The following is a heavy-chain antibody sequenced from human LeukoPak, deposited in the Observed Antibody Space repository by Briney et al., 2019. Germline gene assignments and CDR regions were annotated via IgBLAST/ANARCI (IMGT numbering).Heavy chain of an antibody. Sequence: GGSLRLSCAASGFTFSSYAMSWVRQAPGKGLEWVSAISGSGGSTYYADSVKGQFTISRDNSKNTLYLQMNSLRAEDTAVYYCAKSAPPQYYDFWSGSFNPYFDYWGQGTLVTVSS. V-gene: IGHV3-23*01. CDR2: ISGSGGST. CDR3: AKSAPPQYYDFWSGSFNPYFDY. J-gene: IGHJ4*02. D-gene: IGHD3-3*01. CDR1: GFTFSSYA.